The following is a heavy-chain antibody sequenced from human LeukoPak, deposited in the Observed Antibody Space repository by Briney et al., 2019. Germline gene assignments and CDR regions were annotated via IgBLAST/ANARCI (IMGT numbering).Heavy chain of an antibody. V-gene: IGHV3-7*03. CDR1: GFTFSNYW. J-gene: IGHJ4*02. CDR2: TKPDGSET. CDR3: ARRRYNWNAIDY. D-gene: IGHD1-20*01. Sequence: PGGSLRLSCAASGFTFSNYWISWVRQAPGKGLEWLANTKPDGSETHYVDSVKGRFTVSRDNAKNSLYLQMNSLRAEDTAVYYCARRRYNWNAIDYWGQGTLVTVSS.